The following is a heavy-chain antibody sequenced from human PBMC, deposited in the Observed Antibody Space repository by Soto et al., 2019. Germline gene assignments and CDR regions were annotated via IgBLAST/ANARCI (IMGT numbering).Heavy chain of an antibody. Sequence: SETRALTCTVSGGSISSYYWSWIRQPPGKGLEWMGYIYYSGSTNYNPSLKSRGTISVDTTKNQFTLKLSFVTAADTAVHYCARDRDWNYLSAGFDYWGQGTLATVS. CDR2: IYYSGST. CDR3: ARDRDWNYLSAGFDY. D-gene: IGHD1-7*01. CDR1: GGSISSYY. V-gene: IGHV4-59*01. J-gene: IGHJ4*02.